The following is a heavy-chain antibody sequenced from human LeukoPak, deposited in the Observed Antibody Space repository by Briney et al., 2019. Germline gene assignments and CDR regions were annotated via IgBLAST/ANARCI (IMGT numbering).Heavy chain of an antibody. CDR2: IYSGGST. V-gene: IGHV3-53*01. CDR1: GFTVSSNY. Sequence: GGSLRLSCAASGFTVSSNYMSWVRQAPGKGLEWVSVIYSGGSTYYADSVKGRFTISRDNSKNTLYLQMNSLRAEDTAVYYCARGGATVTTYYYYGMDVWGQGTTVTVSS. CDR3: ARGGATVTTYYYYGMDV. D-gene: IGHD4-17*01. J-gene: IGHJ6*02.